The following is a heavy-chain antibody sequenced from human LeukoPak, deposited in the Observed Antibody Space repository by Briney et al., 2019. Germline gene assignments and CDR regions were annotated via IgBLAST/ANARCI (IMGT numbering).Heavy chain of an antibody. CDR1: GFTFGSYA. J-gene: IGHJ4*02. Sequence: GRSLRLSCAASGFTFGSYAMHWVRQAPGKGLEWVAVISYDGSNKYCADSVKGRFTISRDNSKNTLYLQMNSLRAEDTAVYYCARDRGELGTLDYWGQGTLVTVSS. CDR2: ISYDGSNK. V-gene: IGHV3-30*04. D-gene: IGHD7-27*01. CDR3: ARDRGELGTLDY.